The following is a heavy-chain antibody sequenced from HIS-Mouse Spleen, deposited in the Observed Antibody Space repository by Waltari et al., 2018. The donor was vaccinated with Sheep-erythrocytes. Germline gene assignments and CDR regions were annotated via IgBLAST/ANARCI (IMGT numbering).Heavy chain of an antibody. CDR2: IKHNRGGT. V-gene: IGHV1-2*02. CDR1: GYTFTGYY. D-gene: IGHD3-10*01. J-gene: IGHJ3*02. CDR3: ARDRGGAFDI. Sequence: QVQLVQSGAEVKKPGASVKVSCKASGYTFTGYYMHWVRQAPGQGREVMRWIKHNRGGTNYAQKLQERANKTRDTSIRTAYMELSRLGSDDTAVYYCARDRGGAFDIWGQGTMVTVSS.